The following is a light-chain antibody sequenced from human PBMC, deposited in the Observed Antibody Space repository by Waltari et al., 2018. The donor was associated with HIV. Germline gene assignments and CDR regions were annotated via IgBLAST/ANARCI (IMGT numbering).Light chain of an antibody. V-gene: IGLV2-8*01. CDR2: EVS. CDR1: GSDGGGSHY. Sequence: QSALTQPPSASGSPGQSVTLSCTGTGSDGGGSHYVSWCQQHPGKAPKLRIYEVSKRPSGVPDRFSGSKSGNTASLTVSGLQAEDEADYYCSSYAGSNNLVFGGGTKLTVL. J-gene: IGLJ2*01. CDR3: SSYAGSNNLV.